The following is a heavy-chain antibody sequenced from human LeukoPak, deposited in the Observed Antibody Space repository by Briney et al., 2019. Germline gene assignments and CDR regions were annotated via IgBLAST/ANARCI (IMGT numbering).Heavy chain of an antibody. V-gene: IGHV1-2*02. J-gene: IGHJ4*02. D-gene: IGHD1-26*01. Sequence: ASVKVSCKASGYTFSDYYMHWARQAPGQGPEWMGWINPKSGDTKHAQKFQGRVTMTRDTSISTAYMELSSLRSDDTAVYYCARDGEFSGSADFDYWGQGTLVTVPS. CDR2: INPKSGDT. CDR1: GYTFSDYY. CDR3: ARDGEFSGSADFDY.